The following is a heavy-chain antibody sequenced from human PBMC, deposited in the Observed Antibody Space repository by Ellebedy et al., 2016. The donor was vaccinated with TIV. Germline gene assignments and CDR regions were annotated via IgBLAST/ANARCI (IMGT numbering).Heavy chain of an antibody. J-gene: IGHJ4*02. V-gene: IGHV3-48*04. CDR2: IMSSGSTI. D-gene: IGHD3-10*01. Sequence: GGSLRLXXAASGFTFSTSSMNWVRQAPGKGLEWISYIMSSGSTIYYADSVKGRFTISRDNAKGSLYLQMNSLRAEDMAVYYCVRDGSGSSYKEDFDYWGQGTLVTVSS. CDR3: VRDGSGSSYKEDFDY. CDR1: GFTFSTSS.